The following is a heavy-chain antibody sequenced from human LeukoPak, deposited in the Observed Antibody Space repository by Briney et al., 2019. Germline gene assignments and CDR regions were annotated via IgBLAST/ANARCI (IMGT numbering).Heavy chain of an antibody. D-gene: IGHD3-10*01. CDR1: GYSFTSYW. J-gene: IGHJ6*02. CDR3: ARLNMVRGVPLYYGMDV. V-gene: IGHV5-51*01. CDR2: IYPGDSDT. Sequence: GESLKISCKGSGYSFTSYWIGWVRQMPGKGLEWMGIIYPGDSDTRYSPSFQGQVTISADKSISTAYLQWSSLKASDTATYYCARLNMVRGVPLYYGMDVWGQGTTVTVSS.